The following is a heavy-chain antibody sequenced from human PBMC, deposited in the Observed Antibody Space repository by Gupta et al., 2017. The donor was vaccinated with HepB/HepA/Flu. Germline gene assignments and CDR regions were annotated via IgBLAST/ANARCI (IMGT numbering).Heavy chain of an antibody. CDR1: GFPFSSYG. V-gene: IGHV3-30*18. CDR2: ISYDGSNK. D-gene: IGHD6-19*01. CDR3: AKVEQWLDDAFDI. Sequence: QVPLVESGGGVVQPGRSLRLSCAASGFPFSSYGMHWVRQAPGKGLEWVAGISYDGSNKYYADSVKGRFTISRDNSKNTLYLQMNSLRAEDTAVYYCAKVEQWLDDAFDIWGQGTMVTVSS. J-gene: IGHJ3*02.